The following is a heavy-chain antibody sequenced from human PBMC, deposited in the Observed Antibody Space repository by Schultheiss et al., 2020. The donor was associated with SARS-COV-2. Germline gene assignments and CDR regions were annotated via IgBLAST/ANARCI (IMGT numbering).Heavy chain of an antibody. D-gene: IGHD3-3*01. CDR2: INHSGST. CDR3: ARAIILRVAFDI. CDR1: GGSISSSSYY. Sequence: SQTLSLTCTVSGGSISSSSYYWGWIRQPPGKGLEWIGEINHSGSTNYNPSLKSRVTISVDTSKNQFSLKLSSVTAEDTAVYYCARAIILRVAFDIWGQGTMVTVSS. J-gene: IGHJ3*02. V-gene: IGHV4-39*07.